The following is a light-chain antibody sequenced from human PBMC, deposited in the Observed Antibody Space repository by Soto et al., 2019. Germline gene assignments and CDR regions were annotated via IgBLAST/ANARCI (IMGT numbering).Light chain of an antibody. V-gene: IGKV3-11*01. CDR2: DAS. CDR3: QQRSNWPPLT. CDR1: QSVSSC. J-gene: IGKJ3*01. Sequence: EIVLTQSPATLSLSPGERATLSCRASQSVSSCLAWYQQKPGQAPRLLIYDASNRATGIPARFSGSGSGTDFTLTISSLEPEDFAVYYCQQRSNWPPLTFGPGTKVDIK.